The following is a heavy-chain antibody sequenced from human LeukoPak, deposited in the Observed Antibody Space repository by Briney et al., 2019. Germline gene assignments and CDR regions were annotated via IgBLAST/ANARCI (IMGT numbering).Heavy chain of an antibody. V-gene: IGHV3-23*01. CDR2: ISGSGGST. CDR1: GFTFSSYA. CDR3: AKDLLWSPVFY. J-gene: IGHJ4*02. Sequence: AGGSLRLSCAASGFTFSSYAMSWVRQAPGKGLEWVSAISGSGGSTYYADSVKGRFTISRNNSKNTLYLQMNSLRAEDTAVYYCAKDLLWSPVFYWGQGTLVTVSS. D-gene: IGHD3-10*01.